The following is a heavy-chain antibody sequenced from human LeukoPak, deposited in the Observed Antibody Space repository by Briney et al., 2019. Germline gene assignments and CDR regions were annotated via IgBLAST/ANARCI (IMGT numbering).Heavy chain of an antibody. J-gene: IGHJ4*02. D-gene: IGHD2-15*01. CDR2: FDPEDGET. CDR3: ATDPASLVEVAAS. V-gene: IGHV1-24*01. CDR1: GYTLTALS. Sequence: ASVKVSCKVSGYTLTALSMHWVRQAPGKGLEWMGGFDPEDGETIYAQKFQGRVTMTEDTSTDTAYMELSSLRSEDTAVYYCATDPASLVEVAASWGQGTLVTVSS.